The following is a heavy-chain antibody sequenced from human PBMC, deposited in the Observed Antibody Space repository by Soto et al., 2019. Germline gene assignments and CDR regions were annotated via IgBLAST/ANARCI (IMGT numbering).Heavy chain of an antibody. CDR1: GGSISSSSYY. CDR3: ARLHGYCISSSCHGHYAMDV. D-gene: IGHD2-2*01. CDR2: IYYSGTT. J-gene: IGHJ6*02. V-gene: IGHV4-39*01. Sequence: SETLSLTCTVSGGSISSSSYYWGWIRQPPGKGLEWIGSIYYSGTTNYNPSLNSRVTVSVDTSKNQFSLTVTSVTAADTAVYYCARLHGYCISSSCHGHYAMDVWGQGTTVTVSS.